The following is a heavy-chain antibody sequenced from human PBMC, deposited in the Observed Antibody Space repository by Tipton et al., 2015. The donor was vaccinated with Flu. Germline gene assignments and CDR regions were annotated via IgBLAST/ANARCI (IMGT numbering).Heavy chain of an antibody. V-gene: IGHV4-4*07. Sequence: TLSLTCTVSGGSISSYYWTWIRQPAGKGLEWIGRIYTSGSTYYNPSLKSRVTISIDTSKNQFSLKLSSVTAADTAFYYCVRDSGATTSAQHWGQGTLVTVSS. CDR3: VRDSGATTSAQH. D-gene: IGHD1-26*01. CDR1: GGSISSYY. CDR2: IYTSGST. J-gene: IGHJ1*01.